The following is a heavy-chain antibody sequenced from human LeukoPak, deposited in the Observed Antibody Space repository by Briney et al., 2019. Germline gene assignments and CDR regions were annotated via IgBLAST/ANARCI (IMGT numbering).Heavy chain of an antibody. Sequence: GGSLRLSCAGSGFTFSGYWMYWVRQAPGKGLVWVSRINSDGSSTSYADSVKGRFTISRDNAKNTLYLQMNSLRAEDTAVYYCASLRMGYYFDYWGQGTLVTVSS. D-gene: IGHD2-2*01. J-gene: IGHJ4*02. V-gene: IGHV3-74*01. CDR2: INSDGSST. CDR1: GFTFSGYW. CDR3: ASLRMGYYFDY.